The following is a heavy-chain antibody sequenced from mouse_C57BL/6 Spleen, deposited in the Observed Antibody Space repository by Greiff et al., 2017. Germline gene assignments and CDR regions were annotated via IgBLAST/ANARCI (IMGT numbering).Heavy chain of an antibody. Sequence: VKLMESGPELVKPGASVKISCKASGYAFSSSWMNWVKQRPGKGLEWIGRIYPGDGDTNYNGKFKGKATLTADQSSSTAYMHLSSLTSEDSAVYFCADYYGSSYGFAYWGQGTLVTVSA. D-gene: IGHD1-1*01. CDR2: IYPGDGDT. V-gene: IGHV1-82*01. CDR1: GYAFSSSW. CDR3: ADYYGSSYGFAY. J-gene: IGHJ3*01.